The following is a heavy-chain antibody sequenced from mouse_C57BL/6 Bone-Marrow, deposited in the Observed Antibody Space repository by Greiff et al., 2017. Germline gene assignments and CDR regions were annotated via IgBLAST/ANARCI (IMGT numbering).Heavy chain of an antibody. CDR2: IDPENGDT. V-gene: IGHV14-4*01. CDR1: GFNIKDDY. Sequence: EVQLQQSGAELVRPGASVKLSCTASGFNIKDDYMHWVKQRPEQGLEWIGWIDPENGDTEYASKFQGKATITADTSSNPAYLQLSSLTSEDTAVYYCTTHAMDYWGQGTSVTVSS. CDR3: TTHAMDY. J-gene: IGHJ4*01.